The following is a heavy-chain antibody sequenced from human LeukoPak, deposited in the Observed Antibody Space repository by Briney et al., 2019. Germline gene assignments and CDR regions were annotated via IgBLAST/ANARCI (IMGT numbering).Heavy chain of an antibody. CDR1: GFTFSSYG. CDR2: IRYDGSNK. D-gene: IGHD1-26*01. J-gene: IGHJ3*02. CDR3: ARVYGILGTHDAFDI. V-gene: IGHV3-30*02. Sequence: PGGSLRLSCAASGFTFSSYGMHWVRQAPGKGLEWVAFIRYDGSNKYYADSVKGRFTISRDNSKNTLYLQMNSLRAEDTAVYYCARVYGILGTHDAFDIWGQGTMVTVSS.